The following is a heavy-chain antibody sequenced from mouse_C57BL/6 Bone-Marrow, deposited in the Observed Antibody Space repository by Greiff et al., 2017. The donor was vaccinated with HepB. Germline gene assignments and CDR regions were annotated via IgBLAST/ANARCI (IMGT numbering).Heavy chain of an antibody. Sequence: EVQLQQSGPELVKPGASVKISCKASGYTFTDYYMNWVKQSHGKSLEWIGDINPNNGGTSYNQKFKGKATLTVDKSSSTAYMELRSLTSEDSAVYYCARGPTVVAPYYFDYWGQGTTLTVSS. V-gene: IGHV1-26*01. D-gene: IGHD1-1*01. CDR1: GYTFTDYY. CDR3: ARGPTVVAPYYFDY. CDR2: INPNNGGT. J-gene: IGHJ2*01.